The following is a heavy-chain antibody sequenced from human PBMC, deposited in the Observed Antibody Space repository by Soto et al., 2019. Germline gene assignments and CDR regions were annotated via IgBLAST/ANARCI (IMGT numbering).Heavy chain of an antibody. CDR1: GDSVASNSAA. CDR2: TYYRSKWYT. CDR3: TTGATSGRYGNYYYGMDV. Sequence: SQTLSLTCAISGDSVASNSAAWNWIRQSPSRGLEWLGRTYYRSKWYTDYAESVKSRITINPDTSKNQVSLQLKSVTPEDTAVYYCTTGATSGRYGNYYYGMDVWGQGTTVTVSS. J-gene: IGHJ6*02. V-gene: IGHV6-1*01. D-gene: IGHD3-3*01.